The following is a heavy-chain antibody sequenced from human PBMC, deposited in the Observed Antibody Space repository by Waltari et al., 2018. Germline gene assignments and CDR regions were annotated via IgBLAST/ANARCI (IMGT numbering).Heavy chain of an antibody. V-gene: IGHV3-23*01. CDR1: GLTLSRYT. CDR2: IGGSGIST. Sequence: EVQLLESGGGLVQPGGSLRLSCVASGLTLSRYTMSWVRQAPGKGLELFSSIGGSGISTYYADSVKGRFTISRDNSKDTLYLQINSLRAEDTAVYYCAKDIAPAGTRYFDYWGQGTLVTVSS. D-gene: IGHD6-13*01. CDR3: AKDIAPAGTRYFDY. J-gene: IGHJ4*02.